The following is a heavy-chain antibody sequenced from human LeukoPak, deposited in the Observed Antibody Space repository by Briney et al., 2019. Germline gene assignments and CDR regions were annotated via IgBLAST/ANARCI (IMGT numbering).Heavy chain of an antibody. V-gene: IGHV4-34*01. CDR1: GGSFSGYY. CDR3: ARGTGYCSGGSCYPNLGAFDI. D-gene: IGHD2-15*01. CDR2: INHSGST. J-gene: IGHJ3*02. Sequence: SESLSLTCAVYGGSFSGYYWSWIRQPPGKGLEWIGEINHSGSTNYNPSLKSRVTISVDTSKNQFSLKLSSVTAADTAVYYCARGTGYCSGGSCYPNLGAFDIWGQGTMVTVSS.